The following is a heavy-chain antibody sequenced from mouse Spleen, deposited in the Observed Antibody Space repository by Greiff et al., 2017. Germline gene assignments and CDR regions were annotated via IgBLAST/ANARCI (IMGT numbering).Heavy chain of an antibody. Sequence: EVKLVESGGGLVQPGGSLSLSCAASGFTFTDYYMSWVRQPPGKALEWLGFIRNKANGYTTEYSASVKGRFTISRDNSQSILYLQMNALRAEDSATYYCARSLITTVASFDYWGQGTTLTVSS. CDR3: ARSLITTVASFDY. CDR2: IRNKANGYTT. V-gene: IGHV7-3*01. J-gene: IGHJ2*01. CDR1: GFTFTDYY. D-gene: IGHD1-1*01.